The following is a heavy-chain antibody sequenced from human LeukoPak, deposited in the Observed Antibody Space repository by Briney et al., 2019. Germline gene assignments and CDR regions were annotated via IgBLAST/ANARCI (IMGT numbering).Heavy chain of an antibody. V-gene: IGHV3-23*01. Sequence: GGSLRLSCAASGFTFSSYAMSWVRQAPGKGLEWVSSNSGSGGSTYYADSVKGRFTISRDNSKNTLYLQMNSLRAEDTAVYYCAKDFYQYYDFLTGYYDYWGQGTLVTVSS. CDR2: NSGSGGST. CDR3: AKDFYQYYDFLTGYYDY. CDR1: GFTFSSYA. D-gene: IGHD3-9*01. J-gene: IGHJ4*02.